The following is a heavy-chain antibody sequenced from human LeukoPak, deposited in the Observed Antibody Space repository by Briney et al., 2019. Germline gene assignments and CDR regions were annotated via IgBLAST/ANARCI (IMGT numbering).Heavy chain of an antibody. Sequence: KSSETLSLTCTVSGGSISSYYWSWVRQPPGKGLEWIGYIYYSGSTNYNPSRKSRVTISVDTSKNQFSLKLSSVTAADTAVYYCARGYGSGSINWFDPWGQGTLVTVSS. CDR1: GGSISSYY. J-gene: IGHJ5*02. V-gene: IGHV4-59*01. CDR3: ARGYGSGSINWFDP. CDR2: IYYSGST. D-gene: IGHD3-10*01.